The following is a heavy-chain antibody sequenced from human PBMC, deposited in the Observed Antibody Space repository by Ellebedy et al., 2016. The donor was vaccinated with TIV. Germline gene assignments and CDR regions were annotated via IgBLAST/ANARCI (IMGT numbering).Heavy chain of an antibody. D-gene: IGHD1-26*01. V-gene: IGHV3-53*01. CDR1: GFIVSSNY. Sequence: GGSLRLXCVVSGFIVSSNYMSWVRQTPGKGLEWVSIIYSGGYTYYADSVQGRVIISRDNSKNTLYLQMNSLRAEDTAIYFCARDGGLKVGAVTHDASHIWGQGTVVAVSS. J-gene: IGHJ3*02. CDR3: ARDGGLKVGAVTHDASHI. CDR2: IYSGGYT.